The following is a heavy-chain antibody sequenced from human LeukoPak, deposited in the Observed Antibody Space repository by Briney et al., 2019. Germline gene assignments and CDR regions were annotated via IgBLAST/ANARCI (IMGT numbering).Heavy chain of an antibody. CDR1: GGFISSGSYY. CDR3: ARLMGPRIAAQYYYYYYYMDV. CDR2: MYYSGST. Sequence: SETLSLTCTVSGGFISSGSYYWGWIRQPPGKGLEWIGSMYYSGSTYYNPALKSRVTISVDTSKDQFSLELSSVTAADTAVYYCARLMGPRIAAQYYYYYYYMDVWGKGTTVTISS. V-gene: IGHV4-39*07. D-gene: IGHD6-13*01. J-gene: IGHJ6*03.